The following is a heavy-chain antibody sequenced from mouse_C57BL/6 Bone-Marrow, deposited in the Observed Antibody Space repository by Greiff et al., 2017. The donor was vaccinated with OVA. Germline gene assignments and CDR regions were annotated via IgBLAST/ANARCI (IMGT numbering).Heavy chain of an antibody. Sequence: LVESGAELARPGASVKMSCKASGYTFTIYTLHWVKQRPRQGLACFGYINPSRGYTKYIQKIKDKATLTADKSSSIAYMQLSSLTSEDSAVYYCARSGGSSYVGWYFDVWGTGTTDTVTS. CDR1: GYTFTIYT. J-gene: IGHJ1*03. CDR3: ARSGGSSYVGWYFDV. D-gene: IGHD1-1*01. CDR2: INPSRGYT. V-gene: IGHV1-4*01.